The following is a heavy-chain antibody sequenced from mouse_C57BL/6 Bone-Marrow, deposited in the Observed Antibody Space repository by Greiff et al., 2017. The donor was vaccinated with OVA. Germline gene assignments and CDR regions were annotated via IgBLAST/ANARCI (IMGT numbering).Heavy chain of an antibody. CDR1: GFTFSDYY. D-gene: IGHD2-2*01. V-gene: IGHV5-16*01. CDR3: ARDLGGYGWYFDV. Sequence: VQLVESEGGLVQPGSSMKLSCTASGFTFSDYYMAWVRQVPEKGLEWVANINYDGSSTYYLDSLKSRFIISRDNAKNILYLQMSSLKSEDTATYYCARDLGGYGWYFDVWGTGTTVTVSS. CDR2: INYDGSST. J-gene: IGHJ1*03.